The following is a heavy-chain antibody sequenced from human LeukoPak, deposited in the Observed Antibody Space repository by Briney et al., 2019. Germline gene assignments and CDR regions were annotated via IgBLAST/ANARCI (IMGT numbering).Heavy chain of an antibody. CDR2: IIPIFGTA. D-gene: IGHD3-16*01. CDR3: ARGRRGNYYYYYMDV. CDR1: GGTFSSYA. V-gene: IGHV1-69*05. J-gene: IGHJ6*03. Sequence: ASVKVSRKASGGTFSSYAISWVRQAPGQGLEWMGGIIPIFGTANYAQKFQGRVTITTDESTSTAYMELSSLRSEDTAVYYCARGRRGNYYYYYMDVWGKGTTVTVSS.